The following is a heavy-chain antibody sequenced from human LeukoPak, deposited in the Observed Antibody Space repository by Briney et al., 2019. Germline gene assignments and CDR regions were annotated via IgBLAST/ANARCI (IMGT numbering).Heavy chain of an antibody. CDR2: IRYDGSNK. D-gene: IGHD6-13*01. CDR3: AKREKSIAAARPHDAFDI. CDR1: GFTFSSYG. Sequence: GGSLRLSCAASGFTFSSYGMHWVRQAPGKGLEWVAFIRYDGSNKYYADSVKGRFTISRDNSKNTLYLQMNSLRAEDTAVYYCAKREKSIAAARPHDAFDIRGQGTMVTVSS. J-gene: IGHJ3*02. V-gene: IGHV3-30*02.